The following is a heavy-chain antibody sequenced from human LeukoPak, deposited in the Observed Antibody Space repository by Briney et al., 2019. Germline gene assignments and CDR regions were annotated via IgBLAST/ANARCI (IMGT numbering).Heavy chain of an antibody. CDR1: GGTFSSYA. CDR3: HATYYYGSGSLDDY. Sequence: ASVKVSCKASGGTFSSYAISWVRQAPGQGLEWMGWISAYNGNTNYAQKLQGRVTMTTDTSTSTAYMELRSLRSDDTAVYYCHATYYYGSGSLDDYWGQGTLVTVSS. CDR2: ISAYNGNT. J-gene: IGHJ4*02. D-gene: IGHD3-10*01. V-gene: IGHV1-18*01.